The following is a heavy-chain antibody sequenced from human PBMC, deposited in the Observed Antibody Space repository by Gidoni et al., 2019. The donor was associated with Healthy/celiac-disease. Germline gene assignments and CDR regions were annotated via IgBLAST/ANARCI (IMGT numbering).Heavy chain of an antibody. CDR2: INPNSGGT. CDR1: GYTFTGYY. Sequence: QVQLVQSGAEVNKPGASVKVSCKASGYTFTGYYIQWVRQAPGQVLEWMGWINPNSGGTNYAQKFQGWVTMTRDTSISTAYMELSRLRSDDTAVYYCARDPLPLIAVAGTGYGMDVWGQGTTVTVSS. J-gene: IGHJ6*02. V-gene: IGHV1-2*04. D-gene: IGHD6-19*01. CDR3: ARDPLPLIAVAGTGYGMDV.